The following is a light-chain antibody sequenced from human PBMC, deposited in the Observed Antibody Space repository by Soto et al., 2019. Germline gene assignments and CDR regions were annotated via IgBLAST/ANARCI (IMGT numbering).Light chain of an antibody. CDR1: EGISTY. Sequence: DIQMTQSPSSLSASVGDRVTITCRASEGISTYLAWYQQKPVSAPKLLIYAASILQPGVPPRFSGSRSGTDFTLTISSLQPEDVGTYDCQNYNSAPFTFSPGTKVDFK. V-gene: IGKV1-27*01. J-gene: IGKJ3*01. CDR2: AAS. CDR3: QNYNSAPFT.